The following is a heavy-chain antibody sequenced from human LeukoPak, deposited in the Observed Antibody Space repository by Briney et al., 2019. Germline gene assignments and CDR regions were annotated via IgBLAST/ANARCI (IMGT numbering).Heavy chain of an antibody. J-gene: IGHJ6*03. V-gene: IGHV1-2*02. Sequence: ASVKVSCKASGYTFTGYYMHWVRQAPGQGLEWMGWINPNSGGTNYAQKFQGRVTMTRDTSISTAYMELSRLRSDDTAVYYCARGSYDLWSGYSPYYYMDVWGKGTTVTVSS. CDR1: GYTFTGYY. D-gene: IGHD3-3*01. CDR2: INPNSGGT. CDR3: ARGSYDLWSGYSPYYYMDV.